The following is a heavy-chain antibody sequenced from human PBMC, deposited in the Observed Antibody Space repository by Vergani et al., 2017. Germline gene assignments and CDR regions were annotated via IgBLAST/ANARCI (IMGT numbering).Heavy chain of an antibody. CDR3: AREVHHSSGYYCHFDY. CDR2: INPNSGGT. D-gene: IGHD3-22*01. V-gene: IGHV1-2*02. CDR1: GYTFTGYY. Sequence: QVQLVQSGAEVKKPGASVKVSCKASGYTFTGYYMHWVRQAPGQGLEWMGWINPNSGGTNYAQKFQGRVTMTRDTSISTAYMELSRLRSDDTAVYYCAREVHHSSGYYCHFDYWGQGTLVTVSS. J-gene: IGHJ4*02.